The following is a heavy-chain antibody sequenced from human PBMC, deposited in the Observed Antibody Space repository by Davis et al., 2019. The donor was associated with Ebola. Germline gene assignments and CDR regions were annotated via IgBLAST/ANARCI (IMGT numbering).Heavy chain of an antibody. V-gene: IGHV1-2*04. CDR3: ARDSSSPRTELPFDY. CDR2: INPNSGGT. Sequence: ASVKVSCKASGYTFTGYYMHWVRQAPGQGLEWMGWINPNSGGTNYAQKFQGWVTMTRDTSTSTVYMELSSLRSEDTAVYYCARDSSSPRTELPFDYWGQGTLVTVSS. J-gene: IGHJ4*02. D-gene: IGHD6-6*01. CDR1: GYTFTGYY.